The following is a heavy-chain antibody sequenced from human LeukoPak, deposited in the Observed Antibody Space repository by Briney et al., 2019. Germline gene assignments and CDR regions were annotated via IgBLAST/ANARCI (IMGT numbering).Heavy chain of an antibody. D-gene: IGHD2-2*01. Sequence: GGSLRLSCAASGFTFSDYYMSWIGQAPGKGLEWVSYISSSGSTIYYADSVKGRFTISRDNAKNSLYLQMNSLRAEDTAVYYCARDRSSTSFGLIRYYGMDVWGQGTTVTVSS. J-gene: IGHJ6*02. CDR2: ISSSGSTI. CDR1: GFTFSDYY. V-gene: IGHV3-11*01. CDR3: ARDRSSTSFGLIRYYGMDV.